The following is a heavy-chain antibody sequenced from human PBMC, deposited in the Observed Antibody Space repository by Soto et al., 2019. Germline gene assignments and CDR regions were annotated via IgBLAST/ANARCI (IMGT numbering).Heavy chain of an antibody. CDR2: ISAYNGNT. Sequence: ASVKVSCKASGYTFTSYGISWVRQAPGQGLEWMGWISAYNGNTNYAKKLQGRVTMTTDTSTSTAYIELRSLRSDDTAVYYCASSRGTNWEPSWFDPWGQGTLVTVSS. CDR1: GYTFTSYG. J-gene: IGHJ5*02. CDR3: ASSRGTNWEPSWFDP. D-gene: IGHD1-26*01. V-gene: IGHV1-18*01.